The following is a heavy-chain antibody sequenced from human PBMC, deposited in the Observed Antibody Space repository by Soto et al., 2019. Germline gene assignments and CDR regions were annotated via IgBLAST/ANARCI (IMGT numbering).Heavy chain of an antibody. D-gene: IGHD6-19*01. Sequence: EVQLLESGGDLIQPGGSLRLSCAASGFTFNIYAMTWVRQAPGKGLEWVSAISRYGDFTYYADSVEGRLTISRDNSKYTQYLQMNRLTAEDTAVYYGAEDRCLHPNSRGYLFDNWGQGTLVTVSS. CDR2: ISRYGDFT. V-gene: IGHV3-23*01. CDR3: AEDRCLHPNSRGYLFDN. CDR1: GFTFNIYA. J-gene: IGHJ4*02.